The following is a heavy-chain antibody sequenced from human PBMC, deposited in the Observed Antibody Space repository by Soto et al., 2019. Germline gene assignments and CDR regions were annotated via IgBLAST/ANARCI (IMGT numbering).Heavy chain of an antibody. Sequence: SETLSLTCTVSGGSISSSSYYWGWIRQPPGKGLEWIGSIYYSGSTYYNPSLKSRVTISVDTSKNQFSLKLSSVTAADTAVYYCARRGSITAVAGKYGMDVGGQGTTVTVSS. CDR2: IYYSGST. CDR1: GGSISSSSYY. D-gene: IGHD6-19*01. CDR3: ARRGSITAVAGKYGMDV. J-gene: IGHJ6*02. V-gene: IGHV4-39*01.